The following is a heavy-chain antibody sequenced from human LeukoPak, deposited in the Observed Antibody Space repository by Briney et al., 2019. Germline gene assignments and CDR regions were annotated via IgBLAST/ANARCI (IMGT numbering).Heavy chain of an antibody. J-gene: IGHJ3*02. V-gene: IGHV4-34*01. D-gene: IGHD3-22*01. CDR3: ARGGPPITMIVDVAGNAFDI. CDR1: GGPFSGYY. Sequence: PSETLSLTCAVYGGPFSGYYWSWIRQPPGKGLEWIGEINHSGSTNYNPSLKSRVTISVDTSKNQFSLKLSSVTAADTAVYYCARGGPPITMIVDVAGNAFDIWGQGTVVTVSS. CDR2: INHSGST.